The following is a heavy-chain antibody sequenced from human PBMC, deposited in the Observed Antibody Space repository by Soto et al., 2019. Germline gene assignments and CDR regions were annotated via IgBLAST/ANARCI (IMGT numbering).Heavy chain of an antibody. D-gene: IGHD6-13*01. J-gene: IGHJ6*02. Sequence: QVQLVQSGAEVKKPGASVKVSCKASGYTFTSYGISWVLQAPGQGLEWMGWISAYNGNTNYAQKLQGRVTMTTDTATSRAYMELRSLRSDDTAVYYCASFSIAATDPYGMDVWGQGTTVTVSS. V-gene: IGHV1-18*01. CDR3: ASFSIAATDPYGMDV. CDR2: ISAYNGNT. CDR1: GYTFTSYG.